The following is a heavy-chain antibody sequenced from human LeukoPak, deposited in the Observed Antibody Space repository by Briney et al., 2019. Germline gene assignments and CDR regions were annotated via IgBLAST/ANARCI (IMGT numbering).Heavy chain of an antibody. CDR3: ARDADTNGHYSFFDY. CDR1: GFTFSSYA. J-gene: IGHJ4*02. CDR2: VDRDGSGT. Sequence: GGSLRLSCAASGFTFSSYAMSWVRQAPGKGLVWVSRVDRDGSGTSYADSVKGRFTISRDNAKNSLYLQMNSLRVEDTAVYYCARDADTNGHYSFFDYWGQGTLVTVSS. D-gene: IGHD3-22*01. V-gene: IGHV3-74*01.